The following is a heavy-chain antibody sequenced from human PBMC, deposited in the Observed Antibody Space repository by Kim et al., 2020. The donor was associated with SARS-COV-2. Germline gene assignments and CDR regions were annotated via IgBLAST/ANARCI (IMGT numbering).Heavy chain of an antibody. V-gene: IGHV4-31*01. D-gene: IGHD3-22*01. J-gene: IGHJ4*02. CDR3: ARARITMIVVVKYFDY. Sequence: PSLKSPVTISVDPSKNQFSLKQSSVTAADTAVYYCARARITMIVVVKYFDYWGQGTLVTVSS.